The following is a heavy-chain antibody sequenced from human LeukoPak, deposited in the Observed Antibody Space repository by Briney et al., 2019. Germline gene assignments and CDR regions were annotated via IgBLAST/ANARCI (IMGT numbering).Heavy chain of an antibody. CDR2: ISGSGGST. D-gene: IGHD4-17*01. V-gene: IGHV3-23*01. CDR3: AKPSRYYGDSSYLY. CDR1: GFTFSTYA. J-gene: IGHJ4*02. Sequence: GGTLRPSCAASGFTFSTYAMSWVRQAPGKGLEWVSAISGSGGSTYYADPVKGRFTISRDNSKNTLYLQMNSLRAEDTAVYYCAKPSRYYGDSSYLYWGQGTLVTVSS.